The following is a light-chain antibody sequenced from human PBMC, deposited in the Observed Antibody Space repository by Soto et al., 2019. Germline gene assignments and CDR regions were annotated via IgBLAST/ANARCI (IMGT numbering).Light chain of an antibody. CDR2: FAS. CDR3: QQYNNWRPT. CDR1: QSVSTT. J-gene: IGKJ1*01. V-gene: IGKV3-15*01. Sequence: VMTQSPATLSVSPGARAALSCRASQSVSTTLAWYQQKPGQAPRLLIYFASTRATAVPARFTASGSGTEVTLTTSSLQSDEYAADYCQQYNNWRPTFGQGTKVDIK.